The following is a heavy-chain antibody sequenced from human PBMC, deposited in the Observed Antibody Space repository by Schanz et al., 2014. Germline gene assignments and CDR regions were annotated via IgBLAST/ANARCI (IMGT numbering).Heavy chain of an antibody. Sequence: QVQLVQSGAEVKKPGSSVKVSCKASGGTFSTYTISWVRQAPGQGLEWMGIINPIGGSTTYAQKFRGAVTLTTDTSTDTAYLELTSLRSEDTAVYYCARGSPENMIRGELDYWGQGTLXTVSS. CDR3: ARGSPENMIRGELDY. D-gene: IGHD3-10*01. J-gene: IGHJ4*02. CDR2: INPIGGST. V-gene: IGHV1-69*08. CDR1: GGTFSTYT.